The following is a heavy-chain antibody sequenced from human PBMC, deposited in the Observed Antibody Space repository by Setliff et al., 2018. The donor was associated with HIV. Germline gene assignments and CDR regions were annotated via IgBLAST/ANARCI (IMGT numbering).Heavy chain of an antibody. V-gene: IGHV4-61*02. D-gene: IGHD6-13*01. CDR1: GGSISFGCYY. CDR3: AREECTSWPRVHY. J-gene: IGHJ4*02. Sequence: SETLSLTCTVSGGSISFGCYYWSWIRQPAGKGLEWIGRMHTSGSTSYNPSLKSRVTISTDTSKNQFSLELTSVIAADTAVYYCAREECTSWPRVHYWGQGALVTVTS. CDR2: MHTSGST.